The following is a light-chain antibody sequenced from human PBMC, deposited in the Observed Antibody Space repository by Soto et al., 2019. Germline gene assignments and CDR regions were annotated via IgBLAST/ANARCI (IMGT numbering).Light chain of an antibody. CDR3: RSYAGNXLYV. CDR2: EGS. Sequence: QSSLAQPASVSGSPVQSITISCTGTSSDVWSYNLFSWYQQHPGKAPKLMIYEGSNRPSGVSNRFSGSKSGNTASLTISGLQAEDEADYYCRSYAGNXLYVVGTGTKVXV. V-gene: IGLV2-23*01. J-gene: IGLJ1*01. CDR1: SSDVWSYNL.